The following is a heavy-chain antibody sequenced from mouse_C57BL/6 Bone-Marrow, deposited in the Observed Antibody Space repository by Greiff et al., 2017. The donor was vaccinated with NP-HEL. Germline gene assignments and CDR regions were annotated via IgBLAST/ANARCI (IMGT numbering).Heavy chain of an antibody. Sequence: QVQLQQSGAELVRPGASVKLSCTASGYTFTSYGISWVKQRTGQGLEWIGEIYPRSGNTYYNEKFKGKATLTADKSSSTAYMELRSLTTENSAVDFGARDYSNSYYWDGWGQGTTRTVS. V-gene: IGHV1-81*01. J-gene: IGHJ2*01. CDR1: GYTFTSYG. CDR2: IYPRSGNT. D-gene: IGHD2-5*01. CDR3: ARDYSNSYYWDG.